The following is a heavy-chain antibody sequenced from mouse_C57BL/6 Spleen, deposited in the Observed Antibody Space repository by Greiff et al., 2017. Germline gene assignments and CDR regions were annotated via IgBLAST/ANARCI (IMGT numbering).Heavy chain of an antibody. CDR2: IYPGDGDT. D-gene: IGHD1-1*01. V-gene: IGHV1-82*01. J-gene: IGHJ3*01. CDR3: ARWGLLLEGFAY. CDR1: GYAFSSSW. Sequence: QVQLQQSGPELVKPGASVKISCKASGYAFSSSWMNWVKQRPGKGLEWIGRIYPGDGDTNYNGKFKGKATLTADKSSSPAYMQLSSLTSEDSAVYVCARWGLLLEGFAYWGQGTLVTVSA.